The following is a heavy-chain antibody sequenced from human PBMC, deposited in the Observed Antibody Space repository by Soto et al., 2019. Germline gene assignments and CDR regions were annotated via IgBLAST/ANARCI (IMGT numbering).Heavy chain of an antibody. CDR1: GFTFSDYY. D-gene: IGHD6-19*01. CDR3: ARADVDSSGWYGRGGY. J-gene: IGHJ4*02. V-gene: IGHV3-11*05. Sequence: QVQLVESGGGLVKPGGSLRLSCAASGFTFSDYYMSWIRQAPGKGLEWVSYISSSSSYTNYADSVKGRFTISRDNAKNSLYLQMNSLRAEDTAVYYCARADVDSSGWYGRGGYWGQGTLVTVSS. CDR2: ISSSSSYT.